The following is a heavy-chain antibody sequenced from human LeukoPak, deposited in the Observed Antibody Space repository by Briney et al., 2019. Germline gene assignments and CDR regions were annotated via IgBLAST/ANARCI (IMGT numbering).Heavy chain of an antibody. CDR1: GFTFSSYS. Sequence: PGGSLRLSCAASGFTFSSYSMNWVRQAPGKGLEWVSSISSSSSYIYYADSVKGRFTISRDNAKNSLYLQMNSLRAEDTAVYYCARVSDDSSGYYYPSWGQGTLVTVSS. V-gene: IGHV3-21*01. D-gene: IGHD3-22*01. J-gene: IGHJ4*02. CDR2: ISSSSSYI. CDR3: ARVSDDSSGYYYPS.